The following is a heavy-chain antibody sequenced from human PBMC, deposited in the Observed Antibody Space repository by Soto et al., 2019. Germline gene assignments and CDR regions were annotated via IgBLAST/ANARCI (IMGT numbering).Heavy chain of an antibody. D-gene: IGHD2-2*01. V-gene: IGHV1-2*04. J-gene: IGHJ4*02. CDR3: ARGAYCSSTSCNPLYYFDY. CDR2: INPNSGGT. CDR1: GYTFTGYY. Sequence: ASVKVSCKASGYTFTGYYMHWVRQAPGQGLEWMGWINPNSGGTNYAQKFQAWVTMTRDTSISTAYMELSRLRSDDTAVYYCARGAYCSSTSCNPLYYFDYWGQGTLVTVSS.